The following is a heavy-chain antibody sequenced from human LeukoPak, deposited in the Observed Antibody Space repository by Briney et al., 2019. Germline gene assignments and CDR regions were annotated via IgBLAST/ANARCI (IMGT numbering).Heavy chain of an antibody. D-gene: IGHD4-23*01. J-gene: IGHJ3*02. CDR2: INHSGGT. Sequence: SETLSLTCAVYGGSFSDYYWSWIRQPPGKGLEWIGEINHSGGTNYNPSLKSRVSISGDTSKNHFSLKLSSVTAADTAVYYCARSTVVTLGAFDIWGQGTMVTVSS. CDR3: ARSTVVTLGAFDI. CDR1: GGSFSDYY. V-gene: IGHV4-34*01.